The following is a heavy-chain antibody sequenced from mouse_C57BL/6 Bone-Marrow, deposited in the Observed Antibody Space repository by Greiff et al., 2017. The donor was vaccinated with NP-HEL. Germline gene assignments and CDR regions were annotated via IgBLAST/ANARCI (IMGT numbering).Heavy chain of an antibody. J-gene: IGHJ4*01. CDR3: ASFYGWWTMDY. CDR2: IDPEDGET. Sequence: VHVKQSGAELVKPGASVKLSCTASGFNIKDYYMHWVKQRTEQGLEWIGRIDPEDGETKYAPKFQGKATITADTSSNTAYMQLSSLTSEDTAVYYCASFYGWWTMDYWGQGTSVTVSS. CDR1: GFNIKDYY. D-gene: IGHD1-1*02. V-gene: IGHV14-2*01.